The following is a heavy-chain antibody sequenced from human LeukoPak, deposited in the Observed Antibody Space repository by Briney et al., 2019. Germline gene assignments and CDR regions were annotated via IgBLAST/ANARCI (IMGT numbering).Heavy chain of an antibody. CDR3: ARESQGLRPGAFDI. J-gene: IGHJ3*02. CDR2: ISAYNGNT. Sequence: ASVKVSCKASGYTFTSYYMHWVRQAPGQGLEWMGWISAYNGNTNYAQKLQGRVTMTTDTSTSTVYMELSSLRSEDMAVYYCARESQGLRPGAFDIWGQGTMVTVSS. D-gene: IGHD2-15*01. CDR1: GYTFTSYY. V-gene: IGHV1-18*03.